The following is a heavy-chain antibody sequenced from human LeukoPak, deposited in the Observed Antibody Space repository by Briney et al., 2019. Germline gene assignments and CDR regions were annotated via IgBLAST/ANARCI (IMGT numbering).Heavy chain of an antibody. V-gene: IGHV3-21*01. Sequence: PGGSLRLSCAASGFTFSSYSMNWVRQAPGKGLEWVSSISSSSSYIYYADSVKGRFTISRDNAKNSLYLQMNSLRAEDTAVYYCARDRLWFGELDYYGMDVWGQGTTVTVSS. J-gene: IGHJ6*02. CDR3: ARDRLWFGELDYYGMDV. CDR1: GFTFSSYS. D-gene: IGHD3-10*01. CDR2: ISSSSSYI.